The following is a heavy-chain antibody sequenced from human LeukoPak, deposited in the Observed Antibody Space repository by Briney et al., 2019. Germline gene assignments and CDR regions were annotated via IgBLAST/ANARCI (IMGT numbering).Heavy chain of an antibody. D-gene: IGHD6-6*01. CDR1: GYTFTGYY. CDR2: INPNSGGT. J-gene: IGHJ6*03. Sequence: ASVKVSCKASGYTFTGYYMHWVRQAPGQGLEWMGWINPNSGGTNYAQKFQGRVTMTRDTSISTAYMELSRLRSDDTAVYYCARDHSSPDLPYYYYYYMDVWGKGTTVTVSS. V-gene: IGHV1-2*02. CDR3: ARDHSSPDLPYYYYYYMDV.